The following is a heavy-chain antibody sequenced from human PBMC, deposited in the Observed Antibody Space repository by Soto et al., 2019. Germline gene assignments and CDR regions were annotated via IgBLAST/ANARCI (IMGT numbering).Heavy chain of an antibody. Sequence: EVQLVESGGGLVQPGGSLRLSCAASGFIFRAYTMNWVRQAPGKGLEWISFIRSTDGSIYYADSVKGRFTISTDTAQSSVYLQMNSLRDEDTAVYYGVRDRAYSFDFWGQGTLVTVSS. CDR3: VRDRAYSFDF. CDR1: GFIFRAYT. CDR2: IRSTDGSI. V-gene: IGHV3-48*02. J-gene: IGHJ4*02. D-gene: IGHD4-4*01.